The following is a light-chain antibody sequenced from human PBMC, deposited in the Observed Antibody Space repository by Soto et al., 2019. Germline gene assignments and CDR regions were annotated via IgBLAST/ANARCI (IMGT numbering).Light chain of an antibody. CDR3: QTWGTGIHWV. CDR2: LNSDGSH. J-gene: IGLJ3*02. CDR1: SGHSSYA. Sequence: QLVLTQSPSASASLGASVKLTCTRSSGHSSYAIAWHQQQPEKGPRYLMKLNSDGSHRKGDGIPDRFSGSSSGAERYLTISSLQSEDEADYYCQTWGTGIHWVFGGGTQLTVL. V-gene: IGLV4-69*01.